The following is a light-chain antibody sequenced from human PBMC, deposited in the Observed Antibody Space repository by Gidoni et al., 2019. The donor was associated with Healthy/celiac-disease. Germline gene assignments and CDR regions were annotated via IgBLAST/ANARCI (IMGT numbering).Light chain of an antibody. CDR1: QDISNY. CDR3: QQYDNLPLT. V-gene: IGKV1-33*01. CDR2: DAS. J-gene: IGKJ4*01. Sequence: DIQMTQYPSSLSASVGDRVNITCQANQDISNYFNWYQQKPGKAPKLLIYDASNLEAGVASRFSASGSGTDFTFTSSSLQPEDIGTYYCQQYDNLPLTFXGXTKVEIK.